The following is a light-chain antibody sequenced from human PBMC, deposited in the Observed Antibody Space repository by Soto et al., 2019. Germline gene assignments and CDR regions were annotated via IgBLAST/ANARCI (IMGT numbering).Light chain of an antibody. Sequence: IQLTQSPSSLSASVGDRVTITCRASQGISSYLAWYQQKPSEAPTLLSYAASTLQSGVPSRFSGSGSGTDFTLTISSLQPEDFATYYCQQSYSTPWTFGQGTRWIS. CDR1: QGISSY. J-gene: IGKJ1*01. CDR3: QQSYSTPWT. CDR2: AAS. V-gene: IGKV1-39*01.